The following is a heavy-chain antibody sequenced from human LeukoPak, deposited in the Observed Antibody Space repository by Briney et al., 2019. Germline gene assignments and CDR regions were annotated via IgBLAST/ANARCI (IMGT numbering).Heavy chain of an antibody. CDR2: ISSSSSYI. J-gene: IGHJ4*02. V-gene: IGHV3-21*01. Sequence: GGSLRLSCAASGFTFSSYSMHWVPQAPGKGLEWVSSISSSSSYIYYADSVKGRFTISRDNAKNSLYLQMNSLRAGDTAVYYCARDQGYYDSSGPIDYWGQGTLVTVSS. CDR3: ARDQGYYDSSGPIDY. CDR1: GFTFSSYS. D-gene: IGHD3-22*01.